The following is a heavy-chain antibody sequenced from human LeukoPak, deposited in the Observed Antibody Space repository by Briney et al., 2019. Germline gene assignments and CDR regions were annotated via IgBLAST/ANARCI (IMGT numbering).Heavy chain of an antibody. CDR1: GYTFTSYG. CDR2: ISAYNGNT. V-gene: IGHV1-18*01. CDR3: ARAPIKIFDPYYYYGMDV. D-gene: IGHD3-3*01. Sequence: ASVKVSCKASGYTFTSYGISWVRQAPGQGLEWMGWISAYNGNTNYAQKLQGRVTMTTDTSTSTAYMELRSLRSDDTAVYYCARAPIKIFDPYYYYGMDVWGQGTTVTVSS. J-gene: IGHJ6*02.